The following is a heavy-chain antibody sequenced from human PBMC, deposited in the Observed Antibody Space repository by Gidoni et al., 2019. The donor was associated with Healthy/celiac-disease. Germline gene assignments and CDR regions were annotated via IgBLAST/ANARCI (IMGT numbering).Heavy chain of an antibody. V-gene: IGHV4-34*01. CDR2: INHSGST. CDR3: ARDHNPKKRITIFGVVIDGHTNQYYFDY. J-gene: IGHJ4*02. D-gene: IGHD3-3*01. Sequence: QVQLQQWGAGLLKPSETLSLTCAVYGGSFSGYYWSWIRQPPGKGLEWIGEINHSGSTNYNPSLKSRVTISVDTSKNQFSLKLSSVTAADTAVYYCARDHNPKKRITIFGVVIDGHTNQYYFDYWGQGTLVTVSS. CDR1: GGSFSGYY.